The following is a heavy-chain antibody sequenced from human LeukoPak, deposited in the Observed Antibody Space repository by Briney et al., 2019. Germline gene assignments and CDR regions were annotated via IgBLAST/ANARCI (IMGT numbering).Heavy chain of an antibody. CDR2: ISSSGSTI. V-gene: IGHV3-48*03. J-gene: IGHJ4*02. Sequence: GGSLRLSCAASGFTFSSYEMTWVRQAPGKGLEWVSYISSSGSTIYYADSVKGRLTISRDNAKNSLYLQMNSLRAEDTAVYYCARGGGMVTVDYWGQGTLVTVSS. D-gene: IGHD5-18*01. CDR3: ARGGGMVTVDY. CDR1: GFTFSSYE.